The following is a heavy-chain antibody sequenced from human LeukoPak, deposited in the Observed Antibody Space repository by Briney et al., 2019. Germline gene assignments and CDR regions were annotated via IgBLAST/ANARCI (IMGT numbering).Heavy chain of an antibody. Sequence: KPSETLSLTCTVSGGSISSGSYYWSWIRQPAGKGLEWIGRIYTSGSTNYNPSLKSRVTISVDTSKNQFSLKLSSVTAADTAVYYCARERLAAGFYYFDYWGQGTLVTVSS. J-gene: IGHJ4*02. D-gene: IGHD6-13*01. CDR3: ARERLAAGFYYFDY. CDR1: GGSISSGSYY. V-gene: IGHV4-61*02. CDR2: IYTSGST.